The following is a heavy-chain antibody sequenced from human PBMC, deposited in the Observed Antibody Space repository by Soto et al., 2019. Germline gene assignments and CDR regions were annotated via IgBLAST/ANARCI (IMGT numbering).Heavy chain of an antibody. Sequence: SQTLSLTCVISGDSVSSSSVAGNCVIHSPSRVLEWLGRTYYRSRWYSDFAVSVRGRIVINADTSKNQFSLQLNSVTPEDTAVYFCARSEEDSDYYYYGLDVWGQGTTVTVSS. D-gene: IGHD2-15*01. CDR2: TYYRSRWYS. CDR3: ARSEEDSDYYYYGLDV. V-gene: IGHV6-1*01. CDR1: GDSVSSSSVA. J-gene: IGHJ6*02.